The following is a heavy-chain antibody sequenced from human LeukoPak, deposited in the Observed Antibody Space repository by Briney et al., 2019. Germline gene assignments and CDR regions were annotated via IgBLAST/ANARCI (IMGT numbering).Heavy chain of an antibody. CDR2: ISPSGTTI. CDR3: ARLHYSGTYPYFDC. D-gene: IGHD1-26*01. CDR1: GFTFSSFE. J-gene: IGHJ4*02. V-gene: IGHV3-48*03. Sequence: GGSLRLSCAASGFTFSSFEMDWVRQAPGKGLEWVSYISPSGTTIYYADSVKGRFTISRDNAKNSLYLQMNSLRAEDTAVYHCARLHYSGTYPYFDCWGQGTLVTVSS.